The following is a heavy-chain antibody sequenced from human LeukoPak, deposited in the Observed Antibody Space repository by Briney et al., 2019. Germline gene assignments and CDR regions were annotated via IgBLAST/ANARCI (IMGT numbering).Heavy chain of an antibody. J-gene: IGHJ4*02. CDR3: ARHVRFLEWLSSYYFDY. D-gene: IGHD3-3*01. V-gene: IGHV4-39*01. Sequence: NPSETLSLTCTVSGGTISSSSYYWGWIRQPAGKGLEWIGSIYYSGTTYYNPSLKSRVTISVDTSKSQFSLRLTSVTAADTAVYCCARHVRFLEWLSSYYFDYWGQGTLVTVSS. CDR2: IYYSGTT. CDR1: GGTISSSSYY.